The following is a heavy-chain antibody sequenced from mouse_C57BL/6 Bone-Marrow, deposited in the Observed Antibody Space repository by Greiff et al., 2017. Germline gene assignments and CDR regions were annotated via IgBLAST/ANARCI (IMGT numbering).Heavy chain of an antibody. CDR1: GYTFTSYW. CDR2: IYPGSGST. CDR3: ARGYYDYDGSLDLAMDY. J-gene: IGHJ4*01. D-gene: IGHD2-4*01. Sequence: QVQLQQPGAELVKPGASVKMSCKASGYTFTSYWITWVKQRPGQGLEWIGDIYPGSGSTNYNEKFKSKATLTVDTSSSTAYMQLSSLTSEDSAVYYCARGYYDYDGSLDLAMDYWGQGTSVTVSS. V-gene: IGHV1-55*01.